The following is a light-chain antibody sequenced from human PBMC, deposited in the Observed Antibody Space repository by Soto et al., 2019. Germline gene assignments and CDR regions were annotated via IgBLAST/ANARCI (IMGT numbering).Light chain of an antibody. CDR2: GAS. V-gene: IGKV3-20*01. CDR3: QQYGSSPPLT. Sequence: EIVLTQSPGTLSLSPGERATLSCRASQSVSSSYLAWYQQKPGQSPRLLIYGASSRATGIPDRFSGSGFGTDFTLTISRLEPEDFAVYYCQQYGSSPPLTFGGGTQVEIK. J-gene: IGKJ4*01. CDR1: QSVSSSY.